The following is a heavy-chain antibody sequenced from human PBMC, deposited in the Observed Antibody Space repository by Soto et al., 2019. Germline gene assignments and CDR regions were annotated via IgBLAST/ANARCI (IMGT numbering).Heavy chain of an antibody. CDR1: GYTFTSYG. Sequence: ASVKVSCKASGYTFTSYGISWVRQAPGQGLEWMGWISAYNGNTNYAQKLQGRVTMTTDTSTSTAYMELRSLRSDDTAVYYCARSHYVILTLPRYFDYWGQGTLGTGFS. CDR2: ISAYNGNT. V-gene: IGHV1-18*01. J-gene: IGHJ4*02. D-gene: IGHD3-9*01. CDR3: ARSHYVILTLPRYFDY.